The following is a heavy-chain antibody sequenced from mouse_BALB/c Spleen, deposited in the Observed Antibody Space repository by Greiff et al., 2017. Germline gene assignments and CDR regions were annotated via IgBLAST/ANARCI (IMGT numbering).Heavy chain of an antibody. V-gene: IGHV1S81*02. J-gene: IGHJ4*01. CDR1: GYTFTSYW. Sequence: VQLQQPGAELVKPGASVKLSCKASGYTFTSYWMHWVKQRPGQGLEWIGEINPSNGRTNYNEKFKSKATLTVDKSSSTAYMQLSSLTSEDSAVYYCARVGRSGAMDYWGQGTSVTVSS. CDR3: ARVGRSGAMDY. CDR2: INPSNGRT. D-gene: IGHD1-1*01.